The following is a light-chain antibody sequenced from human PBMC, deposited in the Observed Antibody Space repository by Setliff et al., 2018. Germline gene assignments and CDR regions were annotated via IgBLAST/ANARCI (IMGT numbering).Light chain of an antibody. CDR2: GNS. CDR3: QSYDSSLSGYA. Sequence: QSVLTQPPSASGTPGQRVTISCSGSSSNIGSNTVNWYQQLPGTAPKLLIYGNSNRPSGVPDRFSGSKSGTSASLAITGLQAEDEADYYCQSYDSSLSGYAFGTGTKVTVL. J-gene: IGLJ1*01. CDR1: SSNIGSNT. V-gene: IGLV1-40*01.